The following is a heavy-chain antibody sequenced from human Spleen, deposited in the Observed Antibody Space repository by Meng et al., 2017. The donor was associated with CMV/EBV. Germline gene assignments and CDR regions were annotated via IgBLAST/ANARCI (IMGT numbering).Heavy chain of an antibody. Sequence: SETLSLTCTVSGGSISSSSYYWGWIRQPPGKGLEWIGSIYYSGSTYYNPSLKSRVTISVDTSKNQFSLKMAYVTAADTAVYYCARVGSSSSFGIDSWGQGSLVTVS. CDR1: GGSISSSSYY. CDR3: ARVGSSSSFGIDS. V-gene: IGHV4-39*07. J-gene: IGHJ4*02. D-gene: IGHD6-6*01. CDR2: IYYSGST.